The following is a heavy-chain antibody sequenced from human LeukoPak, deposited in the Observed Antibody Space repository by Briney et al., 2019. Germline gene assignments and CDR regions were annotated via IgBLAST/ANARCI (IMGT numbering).Heavy chain of an antibody. CDR3: ARVIAIHTVTPFGH. V-gene: IGHV3-48*04. CDR2: VSTSSTTI. D-gene: IGHD4-11*01. Sequence: GGSLRLSCAASGFTFSSHRMHWVRQARGQALEWVAYVSTSSTTIQYADSVKGRFNISRDDAKNSLSLQMNSLRVEDTAVYYCARVIAIHTVTPFGHWGQGTLVTVSS. CDR1: GFTFSSHR. J-gene: IGHJ4*02.